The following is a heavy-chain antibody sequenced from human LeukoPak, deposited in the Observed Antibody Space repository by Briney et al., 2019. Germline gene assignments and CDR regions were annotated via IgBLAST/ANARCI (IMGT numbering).Heavy chain of an antibody. Sequence: ASETLSLTCTVSGGSVSSGSYYWSWIRQPPGKGLEWIGYIYYSGSTNCNPSLKSRVTISVDTSKNQFSLKLSSVTAADTAVYYCARGDIVATHFDYWGQGILVTVSS. CDR2: IYYSGST. J-gene: IGHJ4*02. CDR3: ARGDIVATHFDY. CDR1: GGSVSSGSYY. D-gene: IGHD5-12*01. V-gene: IGHV4-61*01.